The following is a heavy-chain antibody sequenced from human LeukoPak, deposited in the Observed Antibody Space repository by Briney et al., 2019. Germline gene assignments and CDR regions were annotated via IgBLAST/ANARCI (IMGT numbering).Heavy chain of an antibody. J-gene: IGHJ4*02. CDR2: IDGDGSST. Sequence: GGSLRLSCAASGFTFSRYWMQWVRRAPGKGLVWVSRIDGDGSSTNYADSVKGRFTISRDNAKNTLYLQMNSLRAEDTAVYYCARGYSGYFYYWGQGTLVTVSS. CDR1: GFTFSRYW. D-gene: IGHD5-12*01. CDR3: ARGYSGYFYY. V-gene: IGHV3-74*01.